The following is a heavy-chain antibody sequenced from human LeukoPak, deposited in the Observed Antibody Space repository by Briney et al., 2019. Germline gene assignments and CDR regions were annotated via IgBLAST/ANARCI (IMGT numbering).Heavy chain of an antibody. J-gene: IGHJ4*02. CDR2: IGTGGDT. D-gene: IGHD3-22*01. CDR1: GFTFSSYD. Sequence: GGSLRLSCAASGFTFSSYDMHWVRQATGKGLEWVSAIGTGGDTYYPGSVKGRFTISRENAKNSLYLQMNSLRAGDTAVYYCAIATTSGYYAYWGQGTLVTASS. CDR3: AIATTSGYYAY. V-gene: IGHV3-13*01.